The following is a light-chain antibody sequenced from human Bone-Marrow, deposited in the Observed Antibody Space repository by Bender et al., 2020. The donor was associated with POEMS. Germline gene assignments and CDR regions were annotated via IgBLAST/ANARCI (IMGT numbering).Light chain of an antibody. CDR2: DVS. CDR3: SSYTSSSTLWV. V-gene: IGLV2-14*01. J-gene: IGLJ3*02. CDR1: SSDVGGYNY. Sequence: QSALTQPRSVSGSPGQSVTISCTGTSSDVGGYNYVSWYQQNPGKAPKLMIFDVSKRPSGVSNRFSGSKSGNTASLTISGLQAEDEADYYCSSYTSSSTLWVFGGGTKLTVL.